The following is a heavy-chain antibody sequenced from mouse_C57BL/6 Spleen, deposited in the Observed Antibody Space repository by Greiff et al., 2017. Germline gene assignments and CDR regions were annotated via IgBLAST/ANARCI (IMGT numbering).Heavy chain of an antibody. CDR2: IRVKSDNYAT. D-gene: IGHD2-10*02. CDR1: GFTFSNYW. Sequence: EVQRVESGGGLVQPGGSMKLSCVASGFTFSNYWMNWVRQSPEKGLEWVAQIRVKSDNYATHYVEYVKGRFIISRDDSKSSFYMQTNHLTAEDTGIYYCTEFLVEYPPYAMYHWGQGTSVTVSS. J-gene: IGHJ4*01. V-gene: IGHV6-3*01. CDR3: TEFLVEYPPYAMYH.